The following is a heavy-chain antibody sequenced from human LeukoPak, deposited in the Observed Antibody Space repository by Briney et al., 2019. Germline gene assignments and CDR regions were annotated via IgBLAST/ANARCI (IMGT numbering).Heavy chain of an antibody. CDR1: GFTFSSYA. CDR2: ISGSGGST. CDR3: AKVHRAYDYDSGSYYDPGFDY. Sequence: GGSLRLSCAASGFTFSSYAMSWVRQAPGKGLEWVSAISGSGGSTYYADSVKGRFTISRDNSKNTLYLQMNSLRAEDTAIYYCAKVHRAYDYDSGSYYDPGFDYWGQGTLVTVSS. V-gene: IGHV3-23*01. D-gene: IGHD3-10*01. J-gene: IGHJ4*02.